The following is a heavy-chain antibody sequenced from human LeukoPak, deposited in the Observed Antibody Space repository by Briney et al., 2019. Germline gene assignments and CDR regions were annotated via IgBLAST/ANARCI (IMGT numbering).Heavy chain of an antibody. D-gene: IGHD3-10*01. V-gene: IGHV3-74*01. CDR3: ARVSGLGMNEYYQH. Sequence: GGSLRLSCEASGLTFSNSWMHWVRQVPGKGLVWVSRINNEGTTISYADSVKGRFTISRDNAKSTLYLQMNSLRAEDTAVYYCARVSGLGMNEYYQHWGQGTLVTVAS. CDR1: GLTFSNSW. J-gene: IGHJ1*01. CDR2: INNEGTTI.